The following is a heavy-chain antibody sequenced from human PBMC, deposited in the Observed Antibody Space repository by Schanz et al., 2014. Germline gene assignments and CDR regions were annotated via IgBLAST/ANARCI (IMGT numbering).Heavy chain of an antibody. CDR1: GITFSDYA. CDR2: IASGGSHT. CDR3: ARPPPPYSSSPYYWYYGMDV. V-gene: IGHV3-23*01. Sequence: EVQLLESGGALEQPGGSLRLSCAASGITFSDYAMSWVRQAPGKGLEWVSTIASGGSHTFYADSVTGRFTISGDNSKTPLFLQRTSWRVEATAIYSWARPPPPYSSSPYYWYYGMDVWGQGTTVTVSS. D-gene: IGHD6-6*01. J-gene: IGHJ6*02.